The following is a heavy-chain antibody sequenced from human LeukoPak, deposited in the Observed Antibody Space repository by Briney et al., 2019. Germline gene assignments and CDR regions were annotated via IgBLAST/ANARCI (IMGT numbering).Heavy chain of an antibody. V-gene: IGHV4-34*01. CDR1: GGSFSGYY. CDR2: INHSGST. D-gene: IGHD6-19*01. J-gene: IGHJ4*02. CDR3: ARHPFSAPFDS. Sequence: SETLSLTCAVYGGSFSGYYWSWIRQPPGKGLEWIGEINHSGSTNYNPSLKSRVTISVDTSKNQFSLQLRSVTATDTAVYYCARHPFSAPFDSWGQGILVTVSS.